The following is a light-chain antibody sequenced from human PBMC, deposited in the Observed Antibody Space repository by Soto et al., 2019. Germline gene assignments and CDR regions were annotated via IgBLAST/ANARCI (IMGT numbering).Light chain of an antibody. Sequence: QSALTQPASVSGSPGQSITISCTGSDSDIGGYDYVSWYQQHTGKVPTLIIYDVTLRPSGVSDRLSGSKSGNTASLTISGLQVDDEADYYCSSFTSSDTVIFGGGTQLTVL. CDR3: SSFTSSDTVI. J-gene: IGLJ2*01. V-gene: IGLV2-14*03. CDR2: DVT. CDR1: DSDIGGYDY.